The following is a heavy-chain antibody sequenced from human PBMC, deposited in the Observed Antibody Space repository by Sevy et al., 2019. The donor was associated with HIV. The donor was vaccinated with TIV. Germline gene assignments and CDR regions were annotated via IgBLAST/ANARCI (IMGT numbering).Heavy chain of an antibody. D-gene: IGHD6-13*01. CDR1: GFTFSSYA. V-gene: IGHV3-23*01. CDR2: ISGSGGST. J-gene: IGHJ5*02. Sequence: GSLRLSCAASGFTFSSYAMSWVRLAPGKGLEWVSAISGSGGSTYYADSVKGRFTISRDNSKNTLYLQMNSLRAEDTAVYYCAKDQERSSWYPEINWFDPWGQGTLVTVSS. CDR3: AKDQERSSWYPEINWFDP.